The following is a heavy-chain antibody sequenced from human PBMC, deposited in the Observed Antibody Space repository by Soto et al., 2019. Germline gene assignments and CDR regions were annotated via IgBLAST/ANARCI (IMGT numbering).Heavy chain of an antibody. CDR2: INHSGST. CDR1: GGSFSGYY. D-gene: IGHD4-17*01. CDR3: AREYTYGSNIFDY. V-gene: IGHV4-34*01. J-gene: IGHJ4*02. Sequence: PSETLSLTCAVYGGSFSGYYWSWIRQPPGKGLEWIGEINHSGSTNYNPSLKSRVTISVDTSKNQFSLKLSSVTAADTAVYYCAREYTYGSNIFDYWGQGALVTVSS.